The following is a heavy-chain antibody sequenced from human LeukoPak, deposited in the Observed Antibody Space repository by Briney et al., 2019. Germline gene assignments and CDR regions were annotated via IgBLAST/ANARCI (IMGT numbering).Heavy chain of an antibody. J-gene: IGHJ4*02. CDR2: IIPILGIA. CDR3: ARDPGARYYDTI. V-gene: IGHV1-69*04. CDR1: GYTFTGYY. Sequence: SVKVSCKASGYTFTGYYMHWVRQAPGQGLEWMGRIIPILGIANYAQKFQGRVTITADKSTSTAYMELSSLRSEDTAVYYCARDPGARYYDTIWGQGTLVTVSS. D-gene: IGHD3-22*01.